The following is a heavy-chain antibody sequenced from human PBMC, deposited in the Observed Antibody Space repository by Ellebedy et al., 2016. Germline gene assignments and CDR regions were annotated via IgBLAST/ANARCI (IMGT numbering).Heavy chain of an antibody. V-gene: IGHV3-21*01. CDR1: GFTFNIAG. CDR3: ARRSGSGSYQ. CDR2: IVFSGTAA. D-gene: IGHD1-26*01. J-gene: IGHJ4*02. Sequence: GESLKISXAASGFTFNIAGMTWVRQAPGKGLEWVGTIVFSGTAAYYSDSVKGRFIISRDNAKNSLFLQMNSLGVEDTAVYYCARRSGSGSYQWGQGTLVTVSS.